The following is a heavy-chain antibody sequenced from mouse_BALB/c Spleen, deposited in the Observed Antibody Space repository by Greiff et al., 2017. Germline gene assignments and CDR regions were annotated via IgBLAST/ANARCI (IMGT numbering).Heavy chain of an antibody. V-gene: IGHV2-9-2*01. Sequence: QVQLKESGPGLVAPSQSLSITCTVSGFSLTSYDISWIRQPPGKGLEWLGVIWTGGGTNYNSAFMSRLSISKDNSKSQVFLKMNSLQTDDTAIYYCVRITTVYYYAMDYWGQGTSVTVSS. J-gene: IGHJ4*01. CDR3: VRITTVYYYAMDY. CDR2: IWTGGGT. CDR1: GFSLTSYD. D-gene: IGHD1-1*01.